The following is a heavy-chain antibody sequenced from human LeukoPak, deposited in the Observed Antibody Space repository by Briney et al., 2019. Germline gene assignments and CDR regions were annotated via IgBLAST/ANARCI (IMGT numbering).Heavy chain of an antibody. CDR2: IYYSGST. CDR1: GGSISSYY. Sequence: PSETLSLTCTVSGGSISSYYWSWIRQPPGKGLEWIGYIYYSGSTNYNPSLKSRVTISVDTSKNQFSLKLSSVTAADTAVYYCAKGWDSSGCQHWGQGTLVTVSS. CDR3: AKGWDSSGCQH. V-gene: IGHV4-59*01. D-gene: IGHD3-22*01. J-gene: IGHJ1*01.